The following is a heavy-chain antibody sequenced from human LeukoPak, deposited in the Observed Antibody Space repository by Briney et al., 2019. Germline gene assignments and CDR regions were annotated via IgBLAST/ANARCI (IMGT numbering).Heavy chain of an antibody. J-gene: IGHJ6*03. CDR1: GYTSTSYD. Sequence: GASVKVSCKASGYTSTSYDINWVRQATGQGLEWMGWMNPNSGNTGYAQKFQGRVTMTRNTSISTAYMELSSLRFEDTAVYYCARGAYYYYYMDVWGKGTTVTVSS. CDR3: ARGAYYYYYMDV. V-gene: IGHV1-8*01. CDR2: MNPNSGNT.